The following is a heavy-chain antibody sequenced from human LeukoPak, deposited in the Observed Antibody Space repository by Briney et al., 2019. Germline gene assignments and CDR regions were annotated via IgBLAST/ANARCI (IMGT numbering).Heavy chain of an antibody. Sequence: GGSLRLSCAASGFTFSNSWMSWVRQAPGKGLEWVATIKPDGSAQYYVDSVKGRFTISRDNAKNSLYLQMNSLRAEDTAVYYCARKSLGAAGDGYYYYYGMDVWGQGTTVTVSS. D-gene: IGHD6-13*01. V-gene: IGHV3-7*01. CDR2: IKPDGSAQ. CDR1: GFTFSNSW. CDR3: ARKSLGAAGDGYYYYYGMDV. J-gene: IGHJ6*02.